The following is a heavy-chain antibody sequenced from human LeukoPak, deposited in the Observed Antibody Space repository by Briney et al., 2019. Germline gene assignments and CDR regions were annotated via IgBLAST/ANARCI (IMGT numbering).Heavy chain of an antibody. CDR1: GGTFSSYA. Sequence: ASVKVSXKASGGTFSSYAISWVRQAPGQGLEWMGRIIPIFGTANYAQKFQGRVTITTDESTSTAYMELSSLRSEDTAVYYCARVGVDTAMVDAFDIWGQRTMVTVSS. J-gene: IGHJ3*02. CDR2: IIPIFGTA. D-gene: IGHD5-18*01. V-gene: IGHV1-69*05. CDR3: ARVGVDTAMVDAFDI.